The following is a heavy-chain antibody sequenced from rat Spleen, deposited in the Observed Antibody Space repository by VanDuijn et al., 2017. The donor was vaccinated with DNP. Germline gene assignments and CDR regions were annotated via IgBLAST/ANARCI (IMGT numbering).Heavy chain of an antibody. CDR3: ARHRTIMPYYYAMDA. V-gene: IGHV5-7*01. D-gene: IGHD3-8*01. J-gene: IGHJ4*01. Sequence: EVQLVESGGGLVQPGRSLKLSCAASGLTFSDHYMAWVRQTPTKGLECVASISYDGGNTYYRGSVKGRFTISRDNAQSTLYLQMDSLRSEDTATYYCARHRTIMPYYYAMDAWGQGASVTVSS. CDR2: ISYDGGNT. CDR1: GLTFSDHY.